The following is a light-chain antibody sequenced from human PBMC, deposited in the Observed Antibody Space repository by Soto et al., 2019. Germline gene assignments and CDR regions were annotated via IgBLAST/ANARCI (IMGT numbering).Light chain of an antibody. Sequence: DIKMTQSPSSLSASVGDRVTITCRASQSISSYLNWYQQKPGKAPKLLIYAASSLQSGVPSRFSGSGSGTDFTLTISSLQPEDFATYYCQQSYSTPDTFGQGTKVEIK. CDR2: AAS. CDR1: QSISSY. V-gene: IGKV1-39*01. J-gene: IGKJ1*01. CDR3: QQSYSTPDT.